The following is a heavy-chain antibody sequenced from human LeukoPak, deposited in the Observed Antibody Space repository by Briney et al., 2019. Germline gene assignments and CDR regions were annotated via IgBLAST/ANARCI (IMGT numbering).Heavy chain of an antibody. Sequence: GQPLKISGKRPVYTFTTYWIGWVGKLLGKGLGWMGSIYPAESDPRIRRSFQGQATLPADKSISTAYLQWSSLKASDTAMYYCARPLSCPSCSSTSCQDWYFDFWGRGTLVTVSS. CDR3: ARPLSCPSCSSTSCQDWYFDF. J-gene: IGHJ2*01. CDR1: VYTFTTYW. V-gene: IGHV5-51*01. CDR2: IYPAESDP. D-gene: IGHD2-2*01.